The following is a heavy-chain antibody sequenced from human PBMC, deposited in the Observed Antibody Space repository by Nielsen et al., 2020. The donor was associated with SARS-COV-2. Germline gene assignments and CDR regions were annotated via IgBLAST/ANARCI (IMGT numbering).Heavy chain of an antibody. J-gene: IGHJ6*03. CDR3: ARDHYGYYYMDV. CDR1: EFAFNTYW. Sequence: GGSLRLSCAASEFAFNTYWMHWVRQAPGKGLVWVSRINNDGSSTNYADSVRGRFTISRDNGKNTLYLQMHSLRADDTAVYFCARDHYGYYYMDVWGKGTTVTVSS. D-gene: IGHD3-16*01. CDR2: INNDGSST. V-gene: IGHV3-74*01.